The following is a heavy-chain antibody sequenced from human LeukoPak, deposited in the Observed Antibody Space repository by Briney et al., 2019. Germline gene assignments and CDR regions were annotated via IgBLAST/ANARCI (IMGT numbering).Heavy chain of an antibody. CDR3: ARGAYYYDSSGYSYYFDY. V-gene: IGHV3-53*01. CDR2: IYSGGST. J-gene: IGHJ4*02. Sequence: GGSLRLSXAASGFTVSSNYMSWVRQSPGKGLEWVSVIYSGGSTYYADSVKGRFTISRDNSKNTLYLQMNSLRAEDTAVYYCARGAYYYDSSGYSYYFDYWGQGTLVTVSS. D-gene: IGHD3-22*01. CDR1: GFTVSSNY.